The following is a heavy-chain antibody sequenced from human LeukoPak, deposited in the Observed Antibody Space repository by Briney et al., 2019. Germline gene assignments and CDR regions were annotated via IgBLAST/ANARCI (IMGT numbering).Heavy chain of an antibody. Sequence: GGSLRLSCAASGFTFSSYAMSWVRQAPGKGLEWVSAISGSGGSTYYADSVKGRFTISRDNSKNTLYLQMNSLRAEDTAVYYCAKGSPITIFGVVTEYYFDYWGQGTLVTVSS. V-gene: IGHV3-23*01. D-gene: IGHD3-3*01. CDR1: GFTFSSYA. CDR2: ISGSGGST. CDR3: AKGSPITIFGVVTEYYFDY. J-gene: IGHJ4*02.